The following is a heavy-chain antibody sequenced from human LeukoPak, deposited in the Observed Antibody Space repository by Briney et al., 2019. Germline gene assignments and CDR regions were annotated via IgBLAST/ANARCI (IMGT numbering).Heavy chain of an antibody. D-gene: IGHD3-10*01. CDR1: GGSFSGYY. V-gene: IGHV4-34*01. Sequence: SETLSLTCAVYGGSFSGYYWNWIRQPPGKGLEWIGEINNSGSTNYNPSLKSRVAISRDTSKNQFSLKLSSVTAADTAVYYCASRILLLWFGELRTGAFDIWGQGTMVTVSS. J-gene: IGHJ3*02. CDR3: ASRILLLWFGELRTGAFDI. CDR2: INNSGST.